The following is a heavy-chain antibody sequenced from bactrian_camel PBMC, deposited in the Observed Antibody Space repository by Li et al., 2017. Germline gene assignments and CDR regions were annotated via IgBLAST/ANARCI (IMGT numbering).Heavy chain of an antibody. CDR1: GDTYRRDC. CDR3: AAKRGSYCGSFTGFNY. CDR2: IYSGGGPA. Sequence: VQLVESGGGSVQAGGSLRLSCLVSGDTYRRDCMGWFRQAPGKDREGVAAIYSGGGPATYADSVKGRFTVSLDSATITLHLQMNSLTPEDSGVYTCAAKRGSYCGSFTGFNYWGRGTQVTVS. V-gene: IGHV3S42*01. J-gene: IGHJ4*01. D-gene: IGHD2*01.